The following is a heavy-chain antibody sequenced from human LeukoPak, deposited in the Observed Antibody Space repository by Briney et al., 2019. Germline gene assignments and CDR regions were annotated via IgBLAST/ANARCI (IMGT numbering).Heavy chain of an antibody. J-gene: IGHJ6*02. Sequence: SVKVSCKASGGTFSSYAISWVRQAPGQGLEWMGGIIPIFGTANYAQKFQGRVTITADESTSTAYMELSSLRSEDTAVYYCARLNGYYDSSGYYQHYYYYGMDVWGQGTTVTVSS. CDR2: IIPIFGTA. CDR1: GGTFSSYA. D-gene: IGHD3-22*01. CDR3: ARLNGYYDSSGYYQHYYYYGMDV. V-gene: IGHV1-69*13.